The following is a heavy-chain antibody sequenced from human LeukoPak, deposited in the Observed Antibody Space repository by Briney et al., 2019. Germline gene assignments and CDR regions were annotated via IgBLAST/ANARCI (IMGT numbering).Heavy chain of an antibody. J-gene: IGHJ5*02. CDR2: IYYSGST. CDR3: ARGESGGSGWFDP. CDR1: GDSINNYY. D-gene: IGHD2-15*01. Sequence: SETLSLTCTVSGDSINNYYWNWIRQPAGRGLDWIGYIYYSGSTNYNPSLKSRVTISVDTSKNQFSLKLTSVTAADTAVYYCARGESGGSGWFDPWRQGTLVTVS. V-gene: IGHV4-59*01.